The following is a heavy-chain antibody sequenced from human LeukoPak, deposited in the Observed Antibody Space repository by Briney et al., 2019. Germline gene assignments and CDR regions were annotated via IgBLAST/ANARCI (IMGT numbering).Heavy chain of an antibody. V-gene: IGHV3-30*09. CDR1: GFTFRNYA. CDR2: VSFDGNTT. J-gene: IGHJ4*02. D-gene: IGHD1/OR15-1a*01. Sequence: GGSLRLSCAASGFTFRNYAMYWVRQAPGRGLEWAAVVSFDGNTTFYSDSVKGRFAISRDNSKNTLYLEVNSLRPEDTAVYYCARFRAATTRFDYWGQGTLVTVSS. CDR3: ARFRAATTRFDY.